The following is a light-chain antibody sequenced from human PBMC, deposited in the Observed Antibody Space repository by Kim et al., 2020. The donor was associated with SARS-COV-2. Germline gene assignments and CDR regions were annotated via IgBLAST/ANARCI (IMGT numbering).Light chain of an antibody. Sequence: VALGQTARITCGGNNIGSKNVPWYQQKPGQAPVLVIYRVINRPSGIPERFSGSNSGNTATLTIRRAQAGDEADYYCQVWDTNSEVFGTGTKVTVL. CDR2: RVI. CDR3: QVWDTNSEV. J-gene: IGLJ1*01. CDR1: NIGSKN. V-gene: IGLV3-9*01.